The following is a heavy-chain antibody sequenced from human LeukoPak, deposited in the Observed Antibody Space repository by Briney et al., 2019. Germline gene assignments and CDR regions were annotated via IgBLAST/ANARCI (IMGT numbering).Heavy chain of an antibody. V-gene: IGHV4-59*08. J-gene: IGHJ4*02. D-gene: IGHD4-17*01. CDR3: ARYGHDYAWDY. Sequence: SETLSLTCTVSGGSISGYYWSWVRQPPGKGLEWIGYICHTGTTDSNPSLKSRVTISVDTSQNHFSLRLNSVTAADTAVYYCARYGHDYAWDYWGQGTLVTVSS. CDR1: GGSISGYY. CDR2: ICHTGTT.